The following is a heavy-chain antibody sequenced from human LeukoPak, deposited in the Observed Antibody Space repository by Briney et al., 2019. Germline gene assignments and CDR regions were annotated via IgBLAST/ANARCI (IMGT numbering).Heavy chain of an antibody. D-gene: IGHD4/OR15-4a*01. CDR3: AKVGVLTFGFDY. CDR2: ISGSGGST. J-gene: IGHJ4*02. Sequence: PGGSLTLSCAASGFTFSSYAMSWVRQAPGKGLEWVSAISGSGGSTYYADSVKGRFTISRDNSKNTLYLQMNSLRAEDTAVYYCAKVGVLTFGFDYWGQGTLVAVSS. V-gene: IGHV3-23*01. CDR1: GFTFSSYA.